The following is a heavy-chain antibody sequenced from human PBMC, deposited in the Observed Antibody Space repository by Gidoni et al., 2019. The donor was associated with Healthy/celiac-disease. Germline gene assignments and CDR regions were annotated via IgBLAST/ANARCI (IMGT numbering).Heavy chain of an antibody. D-gene: IGHD2-15*01. J-gene: IGHJ3*02. Sequence: EVQLVESGGVVVQPGGSLRLSCAASGFTFDDYTMHWVRQAPGKGLEWFSLISWDGGSTYYADSVKGRFTISRDNSKNSLYLQMNSLRTEDTALYYCAKDMGSSGHRGAFDIWGQGTMVTVSS. CDR3: AKDMGSSGHRGAFDI. V-gene: IGHV3-43*01. CDR1: GFTFDDYT. CDR2: ISWDGGST.